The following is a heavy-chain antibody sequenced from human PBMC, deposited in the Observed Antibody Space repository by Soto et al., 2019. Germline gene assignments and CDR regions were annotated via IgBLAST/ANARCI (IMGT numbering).Heavy chain of an antibody. CDR2: IAYDGTIK. J-gene: IGHJ4*02. CDR3: ARDKIKGDPEYLDY. V-gene: IGHV3-30-3*01. Sequence: QEQLVESGGDVVQPGRSLTLSCAASGFTFSANAMHWVRQAPGKGLEWVAVIAYDGTIKIYRDSVKGRFTISRDDSKSTLYLQMNSLSPEDTAVYYCARDKIKGDPEYLDYWGQGTLVTVSS. CDR1: GFTFSANA.